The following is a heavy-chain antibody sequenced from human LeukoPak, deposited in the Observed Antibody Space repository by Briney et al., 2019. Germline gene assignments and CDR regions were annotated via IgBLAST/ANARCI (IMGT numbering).Heavy chain of an antibody. Sequence: SVKVSCKASGGTFSSYAISWVRQAPGQGREWMGGIIPIFCTSNYAQKFQGRGTITTDESTSTAYMELSSLRSEDTAVYYCARDADYGGPFDYWGQGTLVPVSS. CDR3: ARDADYGGPFDY. J-gene: IGHJ4*02. CDR2: IIPIFCTS. D-gene: IGHD4-23*01. V-gene: IGHV1-69*05. CDR1: GGTFSSYA.